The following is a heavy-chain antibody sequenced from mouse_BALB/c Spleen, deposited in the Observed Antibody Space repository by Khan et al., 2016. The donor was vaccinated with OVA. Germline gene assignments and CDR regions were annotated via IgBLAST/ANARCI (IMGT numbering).Heavy chain of an antibody. CDR3: GRRGGKYYAMDY. Sequence: EVELVESGGGLVQPGGSRKLSCAASGFTFSSFGMHWVRQAPEKGLEWVAYISSVSSTIYYADTVKGRFTLSRDNPQNPLFLQMTRLRSEDTARYYCGRRGGKYYAMDYWGQGTSVTVSS. CDR2: ISSVSSTI. V-gene: IGHV5-17*02. CDR1: GFTFSSFG. J-gene: IGHJ4*01.